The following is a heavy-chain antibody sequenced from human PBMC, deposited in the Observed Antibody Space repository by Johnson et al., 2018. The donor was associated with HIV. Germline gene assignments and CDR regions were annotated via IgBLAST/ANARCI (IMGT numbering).Heavy chain of an antibody. CDR2: IYSGGST. D-gene: IGHD4-17*01. V-gene: IGHV3-66*01. CDR1: GFTFDNFA. Sequence: VQLVESGGGVVQPGRSLRLSCAVSGFTFDNFAMHWVRQAPGKGLEWVSVIYSGGSTKYADSVRGRFTISRDKSKNTVSLQMNSLRAEDTAVYYCARDVTKDAFDIWGQGTMVTVSS. J-gene: IGHJ3*02. CDR3: ARDVTKDAFDI.